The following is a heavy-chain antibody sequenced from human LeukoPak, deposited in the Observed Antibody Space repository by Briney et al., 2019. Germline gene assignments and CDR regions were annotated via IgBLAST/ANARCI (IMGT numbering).Heavy chain of an antibody. V-gene: IGHV4-4*09. J-gene: IGHJ4*02. CDR3: VQTTGWPGFDY. CDR2: IYNGVPT. Sequence: SETLSLICTASGAPISRFYWSWVRQPPGKGREWIGNIYNGVPTFFNPSLKSRVTLSVDTSKTQFSLQLASVTAADTAVYYCVQTTGWPGFDYWGQGILVTVSS. D-gene: IGHD6-19*01. CDR1: GAPISRFY.